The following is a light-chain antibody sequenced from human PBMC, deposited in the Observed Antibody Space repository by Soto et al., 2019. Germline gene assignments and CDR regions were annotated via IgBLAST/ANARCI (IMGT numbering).Light chain of an antibody. CDR3: QQYDNSPLT. V-gene: IGKV3-20*01. Sequence: VLTQSSGTLSLSPGERATLSCRASQSVSSSYLAWYQQKPGQAPRLLIYGASNRATGIPDRFSGSGSGTDFTLTISRLEPEDFAVYYCQQYDNSPLTFGGGTKVEIK. CDR1: QSVSSSY. J-gene: IGKJ4*01. CDR2: GAS.